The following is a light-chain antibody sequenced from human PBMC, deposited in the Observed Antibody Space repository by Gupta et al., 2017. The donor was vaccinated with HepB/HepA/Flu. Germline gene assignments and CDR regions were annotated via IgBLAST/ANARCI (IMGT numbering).Light chain of an antibody. CDR2: DTN. J-gene: IGLJ2*01. CDR1: SGAVTSGHY. Sequence: QAVLTQEPSLTVSPGGTVTLTCGSNSGAVTSGHYPYWFQQKPGQAPRTLIYDTNNKHSWTPARFSGSLLGGKAALTLSGAQPEDEADYYCLVSYSDSLLFGGGTKLTVL. CDR3: LVSYSDSLL. V-gene: IGLV7-46*01.